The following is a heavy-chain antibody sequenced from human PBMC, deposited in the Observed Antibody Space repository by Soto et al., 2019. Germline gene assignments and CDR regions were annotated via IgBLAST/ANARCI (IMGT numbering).Heavy chain of an antibody. D-gene: IGHD2-2*01. CDR2: ISTYNGDT. J-gene: IGHJ4*02. Sequence: QVQLVQSGAEVKKPGASVKVSCKASGYTFTDYGISWVRQAPGQGLEWMGWISTYNGDTKYTQNFRGRVTMTADTSTTTAYMELTSLTSDDTAIYYCAREYCTSCSCYGSDFWGQGTLVTVSS. CDR3: AREYCTSCSCYGSDF. V-gene: IGHV1-18*01. CDR1: GYTFTDYG.